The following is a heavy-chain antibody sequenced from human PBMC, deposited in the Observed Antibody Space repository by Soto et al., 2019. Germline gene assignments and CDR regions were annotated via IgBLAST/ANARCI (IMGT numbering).Heavy chain of an antibody. CDR3: ARDSWIFGPPFDL. D-gene: IGHD3-3*01. J-gene: IGHJ2*01. V-gene: IGHV3-13*01. Sequence: GGSLRLSCVASGFTFSSYSMSWARQAPGKGLEWVSAIGTAGDTNYPGSMKGRFTISRENAKNSLYLQMNSLRAEDTAVYYCARDSWIFGPPFDLWGRGTLVTVSS. CDR1: GFTFSSYS. CDR2: IGTAGDT.